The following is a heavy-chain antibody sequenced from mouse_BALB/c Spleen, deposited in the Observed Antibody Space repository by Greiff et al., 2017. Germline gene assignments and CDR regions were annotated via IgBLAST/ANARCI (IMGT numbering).Heavy chain of an antibody. CDR1: GFTFTDYY. J-gene: IGHJ4*01. CDR3: ARDPYYYAMDY. Sequence: DVQLVESGGGLVQPGGSLRLSCATSGFTFTDYYMSWVRQPPGKALEWLGFIRNKANGYTTEYSASVKGRFTISRDNSQSILYLQMNTLRAEDSATYYCARDPYYYAMDYWGQGTSVTVSS. V-gene: IGHV7-3*02. CDR2: IRNKANGYTT.